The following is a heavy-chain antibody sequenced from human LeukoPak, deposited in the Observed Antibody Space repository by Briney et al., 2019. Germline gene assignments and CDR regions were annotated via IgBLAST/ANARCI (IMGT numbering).Heavy chain of an antibody. CDR3: ARSVRSRGLYYYMDV. V-gene: IGHV4-4*09. D-gene: IGHD5/OR15-5a*01. Sequence: PSETLSLTCTVSGGSISSYYWSWIRQPPGKGLEWIGYIYTSGSTNYNPSLKSRVTISVDTSKNQFSLRLSSVTAADTAVYYCARSVRSRGLYYYMDVWGKGTTVTVSS. CDR2: IYTSGST. J-gene: IGHJ6*03. CDR1: GGSISSYY.